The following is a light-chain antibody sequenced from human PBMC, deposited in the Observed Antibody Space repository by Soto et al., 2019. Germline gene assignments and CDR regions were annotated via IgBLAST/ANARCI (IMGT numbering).Light chain of an antibody. CDR3: QQYGTSSIA. CDR1: QSVSNNY. J-gene: IGKJ5*01. V-gene: IGKV3-20*01. CDR2: GAS. Sequence: EVEMTQSPATLSLSPGERATLSCRASQSVSNNYLAWYQQKPGRAPRLLIYGASTRATGIPDRFSGSGSGTDFTLTISKLEPADFAVYHCQQYGTSSIALGQGTRLEIK.